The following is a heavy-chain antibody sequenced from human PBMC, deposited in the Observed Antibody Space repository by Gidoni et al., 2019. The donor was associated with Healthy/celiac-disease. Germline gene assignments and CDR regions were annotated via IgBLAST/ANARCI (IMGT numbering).Heavy chain of an antibody. CDR3: AKDYIAVAGTDWYFDL. Sequence: EVQLVESGGGLVQPGRSLRLSCAASGFTFAVYAMHWVRQAPGKGLEWVSGMSWNSGSIGYADSVKGRFTISRDNAKNSLYLQMNSLRAEDTALYYCAKDYIAVAGTDWYFDLWGRGTLVTVSS. V-gene: IGHV3-9*01. CDR2: MSWNSGSI. CDR1: GFTFAVYA. J-gene: IGHJ2*01. D-gene: IGHD6-19*01.